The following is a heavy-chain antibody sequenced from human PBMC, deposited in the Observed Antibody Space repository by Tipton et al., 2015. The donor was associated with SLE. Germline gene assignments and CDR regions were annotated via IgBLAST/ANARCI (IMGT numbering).Heavy chain of an antibody. CDR2: IYYSGST. Sequence: LRLSCTVSGGSISSYYWSWIRQPPGKGLEWIGYIYYSGSTNYDPSLKSRVTISVDTSKNQFSLKLSSVTAADTAVYYCAGGPYYYDSSGYYKAFDIWGQGTMVTVPS. CDR1: GGSISSYY. D-gene: IGHD3-22*01. J-gene: IGHJ3*02. V-gene: IGHV4-59*01. CDR3: AGGPYYYDSSGYYKAFDI.